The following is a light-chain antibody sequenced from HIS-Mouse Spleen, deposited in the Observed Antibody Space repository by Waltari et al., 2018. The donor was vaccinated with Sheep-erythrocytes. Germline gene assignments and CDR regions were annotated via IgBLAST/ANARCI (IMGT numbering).Light chain of an antibody. V-gene: IGLV2-11*01. CDR2: DVS. CDR1: RSDVRGYNY. Sequence: QSALTQPRSVSGSPGQSVTISCPGPRSDVRGYNYVSRYQQHPGKAPKLMIYDVSKRPSGVPDRFSGSKSGNTASLTISGLQAEDEADYYCCSYAGSYNHVFATGTKVTVL. CDR3: CSYAGSYNHV. J-gene: IGLJ1*01.